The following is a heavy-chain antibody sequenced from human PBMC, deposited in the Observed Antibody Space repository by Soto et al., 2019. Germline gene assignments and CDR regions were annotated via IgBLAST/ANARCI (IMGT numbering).Heavy chain of an antibody. Sequence: GASAKVTWKASGGSFSSYAMSWVRQAPGQGLEWMGGIIPIFGTANYAQKFQGRVTITRDTSASTAYMELSSLRSEDTAVYYCARSWLALDYWGQGTRVTVSS. D-gene: IGHD6-19*01. CDR1: GGSFSSYA. CDR2: IIPIFGTA. J-gene: IGHJ4*02. CDR3: ARSWLALDY. V-gene: IGHV1-69*05.